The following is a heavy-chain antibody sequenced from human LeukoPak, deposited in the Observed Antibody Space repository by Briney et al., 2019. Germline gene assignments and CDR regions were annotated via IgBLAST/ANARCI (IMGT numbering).Heavy chain of an antibody. J-gene: IGHJ5*02. Sequence: PGGSLRLSCAASGFTFSSYSMNWVRQAPGKGLEWVSYISSASNTIYYADSVKGRFTISRDNAKNPLYLQMNSLRAEDTAMYYCARDGWFGDYNWFDPWGQGTLVTVSS. V-gene: IGHV3-48*01. CDR1: GFTFSSYS. D-gene: IGHD3-10*01. CDR2: ISSASNTI. CDR3: ARDGWFGDYNWFDP.